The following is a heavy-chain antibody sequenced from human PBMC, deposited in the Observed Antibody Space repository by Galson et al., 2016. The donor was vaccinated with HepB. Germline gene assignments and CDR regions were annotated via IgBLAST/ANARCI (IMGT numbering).Heavy chain of an antibody. CDR3: ARDRGQYSAL. D-gene: IGHD2/OR15-2a*01. V-gene: IGHV1-69*06. Sequence: SVKVSCKASADSFNSYIFTWVRQAPGQGLEWMGEFITVFGTTNYAQKFQGRITITADKSTSTVYLDLRSLTSNDTAVYFCARDRGQYSALWGQGTQVTVSS. CDR1: ADSFNSYI. CDR2: FITVFGTT. J-gene: IGHJ4*02.